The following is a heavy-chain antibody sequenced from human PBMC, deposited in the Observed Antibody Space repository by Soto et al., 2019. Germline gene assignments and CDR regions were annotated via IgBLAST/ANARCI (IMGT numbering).Heavy chain of an antibody. J-gene: IGHJ4*02. CDR3: ARSTGFCSGGSCIHLNQDH. V-gene: IGHV3-33*01. CDR2: IWADGSNK. CDR1: GFPFSSYG. D-gene: IGHD2-15*01. Sequence: GGSLRLSCAASGFPFSSYGMHWVRQAPGKGLEWVAVIWADGSNKYYTDSVRGRFSISRDNSKNTLYLQVNSLRAEDTAVYYCARSTGFCSGGSCIHLNQDHWGQGTLVTVSS.